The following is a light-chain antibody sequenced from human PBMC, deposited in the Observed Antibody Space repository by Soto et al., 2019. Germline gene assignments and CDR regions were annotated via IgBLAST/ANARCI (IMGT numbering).Light chain of an antibody. CDR2: DAS. J-gene: IGKJ1*01. CDR3: QQYNILST. CDR1: QSISSW. V-gene: IGKV1-5*01. Sequence: EIQMTQSPSPLSASVGDRVTITCRASQSISSWLAWYQQKPGKAPKLLIYDASTLESGVPTRFSGSGSGTEFTLTISSLHPDDFATYYCQQYNILSTFGQGTKVDIK.